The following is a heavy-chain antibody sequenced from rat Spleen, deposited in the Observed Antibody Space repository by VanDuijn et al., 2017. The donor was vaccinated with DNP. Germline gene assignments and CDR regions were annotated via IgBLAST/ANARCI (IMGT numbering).Heavy chain of an antibody. CDR2: ISYDGSST. Sequence: EVQLVESGGGLVQPGRSLKLSCAVSRITFSDYGMAWVRQAPTKGLEWVATISYDGSSTYYRDSVKGRFTISRENAESTLYLQMDSLRSEDTATYYCASLQYPYYFDYWGQGVMVTVSS. J-gene: IGHJ2*01. CDR3: ASLQYPYYFDY. V-gene: IGHV5-29*01. D-gene: IGHD1-1*01. CDR1: RITFSDYG.